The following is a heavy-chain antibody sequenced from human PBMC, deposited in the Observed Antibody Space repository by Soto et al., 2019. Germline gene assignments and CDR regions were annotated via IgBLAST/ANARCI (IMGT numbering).Heavy chain of an antibody. CDR1: GGTFSSYA. CDR2: IIPIFGTA. CDR3: ARGTDTAMALYYYYYGMDV. D-gene: IGHD5-18*01. J-gene: IGHJ6*02. Sequence: ASVKVSCKASGGTFSSYAISWVRQAPGQGLEWMGGIIPIFGTANYAQKFQGRVTITADESTSTAYMELSSLRSEDTAVYYCARGTDTAMALYYYYYGMDVWGQVTTVTVSS. V-gene: IGHV1-69*13.